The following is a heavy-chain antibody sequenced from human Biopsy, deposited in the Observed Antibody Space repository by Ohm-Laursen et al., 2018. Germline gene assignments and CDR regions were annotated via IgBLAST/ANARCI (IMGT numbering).Heavy chain of an antibody. V-gene: IGHV4-4*07. CDR3: ARTPGVAVAGRFFDL. J-gene: IGHJ2*01. D-gene: IGHD6-19*01. CDR1: GGSVDDYF. CDR2: IYSTGRSS. Sequence: SETLSLTCSVSGGSVDDYFWNWIRQPAGKGLEWIGRIYSTGRSSAYHPSFQSRVTMSLDTSNKQFSLKLTSVTAADTAVYYRARTPGVAVAGRFFDLWGRGTLVTVSS.